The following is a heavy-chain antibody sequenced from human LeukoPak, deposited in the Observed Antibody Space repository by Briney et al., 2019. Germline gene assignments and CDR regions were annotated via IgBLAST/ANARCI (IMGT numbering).Heavy chain of an antibody. CDR2: ISGSGGST. CDR1: GFTFSSYA. CDR3: AREIVGAIKSYFDY. D-gene: IGHD1-26*01. V-gene: IGHV3-23*01. J-gene: IGHJ4*02. Sequence: GGSLRLSCAASGFTFSSYAMSWVRQAPGKGLESVSVISGSGGSTYYADSVKGRVTISRDNSKNTLYLQMNSLRAEDTAVYYCAREIVGAIKSYFDYWGQGTLVTASS.